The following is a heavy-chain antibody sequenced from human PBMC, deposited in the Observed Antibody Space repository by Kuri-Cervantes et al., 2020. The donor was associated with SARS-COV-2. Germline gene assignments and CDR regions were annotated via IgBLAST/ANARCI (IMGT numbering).Heavy chain of an antibody. J-gene: IGHJ4*02. CDR3: ARDLSQYGDPGFDF. Sequence: LTCAASGLTFNSYEMNWVRQAPGKGLEWLSYIGNTDSTTYYADSVKGRFTISRDNAKNLLYLQMNSLRAEDTALYYCARDLSQYGDPGFDFWGQGTLVTVSS. CDR2: IGNTDSTT. D-gene: IGHD4-17*01. V-gene: IGHV3-48*03. CDR1: GLTFNSYE.